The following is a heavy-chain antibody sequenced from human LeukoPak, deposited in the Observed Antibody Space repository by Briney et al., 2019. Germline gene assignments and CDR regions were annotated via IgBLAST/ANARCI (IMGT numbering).Heavy chain of an antibody. D-gene: IGHD6-19*01. Sequence: SETLSLTCTVSGGSISSSSYYWGWIRQPPGKGLEWFGSIYYSGRPYYNPFLKSRVTISVDTSKNQFSLKLSSLTAADTAVYYCVKSGGYGLIDYWGQGTLVTVSS. CDR2: IYYSGRP. J-gene: IGHJ4*02. CDR1: GGSISSSSYY. CDR3: VKSGGYGLIDY. V-gene: IGHV4-39*01.